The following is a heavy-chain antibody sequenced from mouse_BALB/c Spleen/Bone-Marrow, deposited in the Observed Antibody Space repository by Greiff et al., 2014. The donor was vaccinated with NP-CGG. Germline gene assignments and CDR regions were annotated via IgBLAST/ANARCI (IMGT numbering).Heavy chain of an antibody. D-gene: IGHD2-1*01. CDR3: ARHYGTIYYYAMDY. CDR1: GFTFSSFG. CDR2: ISSGSSTI. J-gene: IGHJ4*01. V-gene: IGHV5-17*02. Sequence: EVKLVESGGGLVQPGGSRKLSCVASGFTFSSFGMHWVRQAPEKGLEWVAYISSGSSTIYYADTVKGRFTISRDNPKNTLFLQMTSLRSEDAAMYYCARHYGTIYYYAMDYWGQGTSVTVSS.